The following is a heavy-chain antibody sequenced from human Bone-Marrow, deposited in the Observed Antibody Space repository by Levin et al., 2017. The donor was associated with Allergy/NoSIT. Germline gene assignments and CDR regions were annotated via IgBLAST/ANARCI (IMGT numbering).Heavy chain of an antibody. Sequence: SETLSLTCTVSGGSVSSGSYYWSWIRQPPGKGLEWIGYIYYSGSTNYNPSLKSRVTISVDTSKNQFSLKLSSVTAADTAVYYCASGVRSNYVPQLQNTFDYWGQGTLVTVSS. J-gene: IGHJ4*02. CDR1: GGSVSSGSYY. V-gene: IGHV4-61*01. CDR2: IYYSGST. D-gene: IGHD4-11*01. CDR3: ASGVRSNYVPQLQNTFDY.